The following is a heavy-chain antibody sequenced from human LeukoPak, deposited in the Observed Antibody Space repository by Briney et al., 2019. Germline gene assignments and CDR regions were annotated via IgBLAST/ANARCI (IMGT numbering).Heavy chain of an antibody. Sequence: SETLSLTCAVYGGSFSGYYWSWIRQPPGKGLEWIGEINHSGSTNYNPSLKSRVTISVDTSKNQFSLKLSSVTAADTAVYYCAETEGYSSSFGVEYFQHWGQGTLVTVSS. CDR1: GGSFSGYY. D-gene: IGHD6-13*01. CDR3: AETEGYSSSFGVEYFQH. CDR2: INHSGST. V-gene: IGHV4-34*01. J-gene: IGHJ1*01.